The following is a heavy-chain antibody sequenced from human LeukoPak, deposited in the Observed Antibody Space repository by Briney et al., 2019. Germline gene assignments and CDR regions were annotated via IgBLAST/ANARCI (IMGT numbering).Heavy chain of an antibody. V-gene: IGHV3-11*01. J-gene: IGHJ4*02. D-gene: IGHD3-16*01. CDR1: GFTFSDSY. CDR2: ISDSADTI. Sequence: PGGSLRLSCAASGFTFSDSYMSWTRQVPGKGLEWISYISDSADTIYYADSVKGRFTISRDNAKNSLYLQMNSLRAEDTAVYYCAREGGDWGEGYFDYWGQGTLVTVSS. CDR3: AREGGDWGEGYFDY.